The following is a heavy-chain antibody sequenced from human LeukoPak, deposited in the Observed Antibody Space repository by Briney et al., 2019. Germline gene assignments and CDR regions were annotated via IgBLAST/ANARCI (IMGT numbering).Heavy chain of an antibody. CDR1: GGSFSGYY. V-gene: IGHV4-34*01. Sequence: PSETLSLTCAVYGGSFSGYYWSWIRQPPGKGLEWIGEINHSGSTNYNPSLKSRVTISVDTSKNQFSLKLSSVTAADTAVYYCARGGRPIDYWGQGTLVTVSS. CDR3: ARGGRPIDY. CDR2: INHSGST. J-gene: IGHJ4*02. D-gene: IGHD1-26*01.